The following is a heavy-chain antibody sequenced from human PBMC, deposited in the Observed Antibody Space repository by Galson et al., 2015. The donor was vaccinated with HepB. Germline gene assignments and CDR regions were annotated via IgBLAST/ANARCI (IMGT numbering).Heavy chain of an antibody. D-gene: IGHD4-17*01. Sequence: SLRLSCAASGFTFSSYAMSWVRQAPGKGLEWVSAISGSGGSTYYADSVKGRFTISRDNSGNRLYVQMNSLRADDTAVYYCARYHGEKPPFWGQGTTVTVSS. J-gene: IGHJ6*02. CDR3: ARYHGEKPPF. V-gene: IGHV3-23*01. CDR1: GFTFSSYA. CDR2: ISGSGGST.